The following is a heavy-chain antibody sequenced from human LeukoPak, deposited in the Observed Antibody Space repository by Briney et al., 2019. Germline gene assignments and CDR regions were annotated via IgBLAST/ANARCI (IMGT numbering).Heavy chain of an antibody. CDR1: GGSSSDYQ. D-gene: IGHD3-16*01. CDR2: ISHSGTT. V-gene: IGHV4-34*01. Sequence: SETLSLTCAVSGGSSSDYQWNWIRQSPGKGLEWLGEISHSGTTTYNPSLKSRVTISVDTSKNQFSLRLRSVTAADPAVYYCARGLVWRFLLDSRRYSFDIWGQGTTITVSS. J-gene: IGHJ3*02. CDR3: ARGLVWRFLLDSRRYSFDI.